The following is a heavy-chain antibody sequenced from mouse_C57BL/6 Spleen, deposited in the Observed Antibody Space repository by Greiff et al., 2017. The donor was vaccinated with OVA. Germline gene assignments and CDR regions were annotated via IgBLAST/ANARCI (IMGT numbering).Heavy chain of an antibody. J-gene: IGHJ4*01. Sequence: VQLQQSGPGLVKPSQSLSLTCSVTGYSITSGYYWNWIRQFPGNKLEWMGYISYDGSNNYNPSLKNRISITRDTSKNQFFLKLNSVTTEDTATYYCARDDAPRAMDYWGQGTSVTVSS. CDR3: ARDDAPRAMDY. CDR2: ISYDGSN. CDR1: GYSITSGYY. V-gene: IGHV3-6*01.